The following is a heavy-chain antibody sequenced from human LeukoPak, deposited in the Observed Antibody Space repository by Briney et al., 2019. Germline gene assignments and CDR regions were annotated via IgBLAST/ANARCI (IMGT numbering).Heavy chain of an antibody. CDR2: INPNSGGT. CDR1: GYTFTGYY. V-gene: IGHV1-2*02. Sequence: GASVKVSCKASGYTFTGYYIHWVRQAPGQGLEWMGWINPNSGGTNYAQKFQGRVTMTRDTSINTAYMELSSLRSEDTAVYYCARGISAGVDYWGQGTLVTVSS. D-gene: IGHD1-14*01. J-gene: IGHJ4*02. CDR3: ARGISAGVDY.